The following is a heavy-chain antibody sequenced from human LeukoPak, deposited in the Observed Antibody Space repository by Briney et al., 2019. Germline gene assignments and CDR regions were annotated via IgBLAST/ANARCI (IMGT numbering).Heavy chain of an antibody. Sequence: GGSLRLSCAASGFTFSNAWMSWVRQAPGKGLEWVGRIKSKTDGGTTDYAAPVKGRFTISRDDSKNTLYLQMNSLKTEDTAVYYCTTDNYYDSSAFDYWGQGTLVTVSS. CDR1: GFTFSNAW. D-gene: IGHD3-22*01. J-gene: IGHJ4*02. CDR3: TTDNYYDSSAFDY. V-gene: IGHV3-15*01. CDR2: IKSKTDGGTT.